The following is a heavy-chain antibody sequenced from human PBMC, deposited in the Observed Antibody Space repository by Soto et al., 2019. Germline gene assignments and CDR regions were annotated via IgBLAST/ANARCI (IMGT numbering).Heavy chain of an antibody. J-gene: IGHJ5*02. CDR2: MNPGSGKT. CDR3: ARMASAGTLNWFDP. D-gene: IGHD6-13*01. CDR1: GYTFINFD. Sequence: ASVKVSCKVSGYTFINFDISWVRQAAGQGLEWLGWMNPGSGKTGYASKFQGRVAMTRDASTGTPHLELSSLTSDDTAVYYCARMASAGTLNWFDPWGQGTLVTVSS. V-gene: IGHV1-8*02.